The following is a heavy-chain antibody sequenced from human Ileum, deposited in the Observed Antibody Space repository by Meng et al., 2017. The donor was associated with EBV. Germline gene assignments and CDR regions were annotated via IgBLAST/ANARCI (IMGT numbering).Heavy chain of an antibody. CDR3: ARHHHSPTFDY. D-gene: IGHD1-14*01. CDR1: GGSISSSSYY. CDR2: VVYSGTT. V-gene: IGHV4-39*01. Sequence: QLQLPGSGPGLVKPSETLSLTCTVSGGSISSSSYYWAWIRQPPGEGLEWIGSVVYSGTTYYTSSLKSRVSISVDTSKNQFSLKLSSVTAADTAVYYCARHHHSPTFDYWGQGTLVTVSS. J-gene: IGHJ4*02.